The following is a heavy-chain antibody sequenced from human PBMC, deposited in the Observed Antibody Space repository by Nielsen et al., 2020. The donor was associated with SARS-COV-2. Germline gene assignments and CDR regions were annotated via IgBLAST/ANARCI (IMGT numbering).Heavy chain of an antibody. J-gene: IGHJ5*02. CDR1: GYTFTSYA. D-gene: IGHD6-19*01. CDR2: INAGNGNT. V-gene: IGHV1-3*01. Sequence: ASVKVSCKASGYTFTSYAMHWVRQAPGQRLEWMGWINAGNGNTKYSQKFQGRVTITRDTSASTAYMELSSLRSEDTAVYYCARGVAVAGYWFDPWGQGTLVTVSS. CDR3: ARGVAVAGYWFDP.